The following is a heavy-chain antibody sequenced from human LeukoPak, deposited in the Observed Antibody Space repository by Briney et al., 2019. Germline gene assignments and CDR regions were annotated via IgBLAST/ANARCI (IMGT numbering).Heavy chain of an antibody. J-gene: IGHJ4*02. D-gene: IGHD3-22*01. CDR2: ISGSGGST. V-gene: IGHV3-23*01. CDR1: GFTFSSYG. CDR3: AKTVVIWGYFDY. Sequence: PGGSLRLSCAASGFTFSSYGMNWVRQAPGKGLEWVSAISGSGGSTYYADSVKGRFTISRDNSKNTLYLQMNSLRAEDTAVYYCAKTVVIWGYFDYWGQGTLVTVSS.